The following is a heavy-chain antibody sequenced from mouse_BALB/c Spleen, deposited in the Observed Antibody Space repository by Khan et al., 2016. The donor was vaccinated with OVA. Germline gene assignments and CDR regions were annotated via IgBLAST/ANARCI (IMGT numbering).Heavy chain of an antibody. CDR2: INPNNGGT. Sequence: EVQLQQSGPELVKPGASVKIPCKASGYTFTDYNMDWVKQSHGKSLEWIGDINPNNGGTIYNQKFKGKATLTVDTSSSTAYMELSSLTSEDAAVNYCTRREDRYDGDFDYWGQGTTLTVSS. J-gene: IGHJ2*01. D-gene: IGHD2-14*01. CDR1: GYTFTDYN. CDR3: TRREDRYDGDFDY. V-gene: IGHV1-18*01.